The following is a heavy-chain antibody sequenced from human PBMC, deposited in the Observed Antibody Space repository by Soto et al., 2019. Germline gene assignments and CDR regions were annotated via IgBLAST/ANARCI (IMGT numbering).Heavy chain of an antibody. D-gene: IGHD6-13*01. V-gene: IGHV4-59*01. Sequence: SETLSLTCTVSGGSISSYYWSWIRQPPGKGLEWIGYIYYSGSTNYNPSLKSRVTISVDTSKTQFSLKLSSVTASDTAVYYCARESETAGYYYYGMDVWGQGTTVTVPS. CDR2: IYYSGST. J-gene: IGHJ6*02. CDR3: ARESETAGYYYYGMDV. CDR1: GGSISSYY.